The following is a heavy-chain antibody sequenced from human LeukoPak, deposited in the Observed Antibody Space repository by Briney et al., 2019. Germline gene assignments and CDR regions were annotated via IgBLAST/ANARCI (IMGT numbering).Heavy chain of an antibody. CDR3: AKDPGASVSGFHMDV. CDR2: IWSDGNNR. Sequence: TGGSLRLSCATSGFTFRNYGMHWVRQATGKGLEWESFIWSDGNNRFYADSVKGRFTISRDNFKNMLYLQMDSLRPEDTAVYYCAKDPGASVSGFHMDVWGKGTTVIVSS. V-gene: IGHV3-30*02. CDR1: GFTFRNYG. D-gene: IGHD2-8*02. J-gene: IGHJ6*03.